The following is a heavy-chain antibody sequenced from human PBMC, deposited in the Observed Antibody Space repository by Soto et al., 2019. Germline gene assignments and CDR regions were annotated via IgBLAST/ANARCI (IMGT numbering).Heavy chain of an antibody. CDR1: GGSISSYY. Sequence: QVQLQESGPGLVKPSETLSLTCTVSGGSISSYYWSWIRQPPGKGLEWIGYIYYSGSTNYNPSLTSRVTISVDTSKHQCSRKLSSVTAADTAVYYCARGGVNVEMALEDWFDPCVQGTLVTVSS. J-gene: IGHJ5*02. CDR2: IYYSGST. V-gene: IGHV4-59*01. D-gene: IGHD1-26*01. CDR3: ARGGVNVEMALEDWFDP.